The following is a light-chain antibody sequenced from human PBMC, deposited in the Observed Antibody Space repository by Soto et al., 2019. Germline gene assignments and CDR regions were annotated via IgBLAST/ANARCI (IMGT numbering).Light chain of an antibody. V-gene: IGLV2-14*01. CDR1: SSDVGGYNY. CDR2: DVS. J-gene: IGLJ2*01. CDR3: SSYTSSSVV. Sequence: QSALTQPASVSGSPGQSITISCTGTSSDVGGYNYVSWYQQHPGKAPKLMIYDVSNRPSGVSNRSSGSKSVNTASLTISGLQAEDEADYYCSSYTSSSVVFGGGTQLTVL.